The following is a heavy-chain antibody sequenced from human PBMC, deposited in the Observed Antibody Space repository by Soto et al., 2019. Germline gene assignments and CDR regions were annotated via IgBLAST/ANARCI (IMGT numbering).Heavy chain of an antibody. V-gene: IGHV3-7*01. Sequence: VQLVESGGGLVQPGGSLRLSCAASGFTFSSYWMNWVRQAPGEGLEWVANIKQDGSEKYYVDSVKGRFTISRDNAKNSLYLQMNSLRAEDTAVYYCARGDSSGWTLYYYYYMDVWGKGTTVTVSS. CDR3: ARGDSSGWTLYYYYYMDV. CDR1: GFTFSSYW. D-gene: IGHD6-19*01. J-gene: IGHJ6*03. CDR2: IKQDGSEK.